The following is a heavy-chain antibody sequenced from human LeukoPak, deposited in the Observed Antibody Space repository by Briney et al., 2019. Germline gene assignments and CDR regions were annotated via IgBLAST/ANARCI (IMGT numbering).Heavy chain of an antibody. CDR3: ARVGTREYYYYYGMDV. D-gene: IGHD1-26*01. CDR1: GGTFSSYA. Sequence: ASVKVSCKASGGTFSSYAISWVRQAPGQGLEWMGRIIPILGIANYAQKFQGRVTITADKSTSTAYMELSSLRSEDTAVYYCARVGTREYYYYYGMDVWGQGTTVTVSS. V-gene: IGHV1-69*04. CDR2: IIPILGIA. J-gene: IGHJ6*02.